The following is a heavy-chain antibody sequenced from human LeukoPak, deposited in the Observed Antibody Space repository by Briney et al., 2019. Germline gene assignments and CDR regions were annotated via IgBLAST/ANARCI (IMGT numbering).Heavy chain of an antibody. CDR1: GFTFSSYV. CDR3: ARHIDSSHYPFDY. V-gene: IGHV3-23*01. Sequence: GGSLRLSCAASGFTFSSYVMSWVRQAPGKGLEWVSSISGRGGSTFYADPVKGRFTTSRDISTNIVYLQMDSLRVDDTAVYYCARHIDSSHYPFDYWGQGTLVTVSS. J-gene: IGHJ4*02. D-gene: IGHD6-13*01. CDR2: ISGRGGST.